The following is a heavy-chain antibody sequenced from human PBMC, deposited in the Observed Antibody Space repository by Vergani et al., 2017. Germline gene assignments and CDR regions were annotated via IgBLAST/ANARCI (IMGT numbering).Heavy chain of an antibody. CDR3: ARDPQRDYCCSTSCYRGYFDY. J-gene: IGHJ4*02. CDR2: IIPIFGTA. Sequence: QVQLVQSGAEVKKPGSSVKVSCKASGGTFSSYAISWVRQAPGQGLEWMGRIIPIFGTANYAQKFQGRVTITADKSTSTAYMELSSLRSEDTAVYYCARDPQRDYCCSTSCYRGYFDYWGQGTLVTVSS. CDR1: GGTFSSYA. V-gene: IGHV1-69*14. D-gene: IGHD2-2*01.